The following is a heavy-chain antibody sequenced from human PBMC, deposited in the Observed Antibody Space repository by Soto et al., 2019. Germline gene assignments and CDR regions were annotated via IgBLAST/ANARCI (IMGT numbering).Heavy chain of an antibody. CDR3: AKGKANTVFGVDTLFDY. D-gene: IGHD3-3*01. CDR2: ISGNGGYT. J-gene: IGHJ4*02. V-gene: IGHV3-23*01. CDR1: GFTFSSYA. Sequence: PGGSLRLCCAASGFTFSSYAMTWVRQAPGKGLEWVSTISGNGGYTYYSDSVRGRFTISRDNSKKMLYLQMDSLRADDTGVFYCAKGKANTVFGVDTLFDYWGQGTQVTVSS.